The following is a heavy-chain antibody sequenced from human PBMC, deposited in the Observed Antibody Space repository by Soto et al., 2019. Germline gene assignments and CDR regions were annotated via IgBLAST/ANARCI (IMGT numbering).Heavy chain of an antibody. Sequence: ASVKVSCKASGYTFTGYYMHWVRQAPGQGLEWMGWINPNSGGTNYAQKFQGRVTMTRDTSISTAYMELSRLRSDDTAVYYCARVRGYSSSSDFDYWCPGALVTVFS. CDR3: ARVRGYSSSSDFDY. D-gene: IGHD6-6*01. CDR2: INPNSGGT. V-gene: IGHV1-2*02. J-gene: IGHJ4*02. CDR1: GYTFTGYY.